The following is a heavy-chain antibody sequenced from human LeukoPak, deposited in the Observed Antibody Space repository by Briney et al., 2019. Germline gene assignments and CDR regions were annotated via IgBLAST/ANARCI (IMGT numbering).Heavy chain of an antibody. D-gene: IGHD2-2*01. J-gene: IGHJ4*02. CDR2: ISPRGDRT. CDR1: GFTFSNFA. Sequence: GGSLRPSCAASGFTFSNFAMGWVRQAPGKGLVWLSTISPRGDRTYDADSVRGRFIISRDNSKNTFYLQLNSLRAEDTAVYYCAKVFCSSPRCFVPFDYWGQGTLVSVSS. CDR3: AKVFCSSPRCFVPFDY. V-gene: IGHV3-23*01.